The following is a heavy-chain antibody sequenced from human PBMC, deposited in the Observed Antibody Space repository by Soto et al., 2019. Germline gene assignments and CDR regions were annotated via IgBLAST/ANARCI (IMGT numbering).Heavy chain of an antibody. CDR1: GYTFTSYD. CDR2: MNPNSGNT. CDR3: ARGAGGYDILTGSRSYYGMDV. D-gene: IGHD3-9*01. J-gene: IGHJ6*02. Sequence: ASVKVSCKASGYTFTSYDINWVRQATGQGLEWMGWMNPNSGNTGYAQKFQGRVTMTRNTSISTAYMELSSLRSEDTAVYYCARGAGGYDILTGSRSYYGMDVWGQGTTVTGSS. V-gene: IGHV1-8*01.